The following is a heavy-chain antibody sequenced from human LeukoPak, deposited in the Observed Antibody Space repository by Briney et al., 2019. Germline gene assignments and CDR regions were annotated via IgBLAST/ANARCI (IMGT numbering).Heavy chain of an antibody. CDR1: GFPFSPIW. J-gene: IGHJ4*02. D-gene: IGHD5-18*01. CDR3: ASLDTALIQTGGY. Sequence: GGSLRLSCVASGFPFSPIWMSWVRQAPGKGLEWVAMIKQTASETHYVDSVRGRFSISRDSAKSSLYLQMNSLKADDAAVYYCASLDTALIQTGGYWGQGTLVTVSS. V-gene: IGHV3-7*01. CDR2: IKQTASET.